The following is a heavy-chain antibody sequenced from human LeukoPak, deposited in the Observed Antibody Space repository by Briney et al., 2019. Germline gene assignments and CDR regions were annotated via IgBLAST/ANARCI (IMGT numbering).Heavy chain of an antibody. J-gene: IGHJ4*02. CDR1: GYTFTGYY. D-gene: IGHD4-23*01. V-gene: IGHV1-2*02. CDR3: ARYRFSGNSLEGSF. CDR2: INPNSGGT. Sequence: ASVKVSCTASGYTFTGYYMHWVRQAPGQGLEWMGWINPNSGGTNYAQKFQGRVTMTRDTSISTAYMELSRLRSDDTAVYYCARYRFSGNSLEGSFWGQGTLVTVSS.